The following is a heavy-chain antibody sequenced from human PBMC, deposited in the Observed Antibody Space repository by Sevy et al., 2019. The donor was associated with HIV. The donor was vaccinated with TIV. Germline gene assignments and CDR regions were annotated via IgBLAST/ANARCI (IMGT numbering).Heavy chain of an antibody. CDR3: TTDLAGNCFNGVCYKRTFDI. CDR2: IKSRSDGGTT. J-gene: IGHJ3*02. D-gene: IGHD2-8*01. Sequence: GGSLRLSCAASGIRFSNAWMSWVRQAPGKGLEWVGRIKSRSDGGTTDYAAPVKGRFIISRDDSKNTLYLQMNILKTEDTAVYYCTTDLAGNCFNGVCYKRTFDIWGQGTMVTVSS. CDR1: GIRFSNAW. V-gene: IGHV3-15*01.